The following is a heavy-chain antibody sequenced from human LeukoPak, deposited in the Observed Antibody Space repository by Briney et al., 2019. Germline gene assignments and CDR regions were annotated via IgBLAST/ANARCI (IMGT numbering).Heavy chain of an antibody. J-gene: IGHJ3*02. D-gene: IGHD3-16*01. V-gene: IGHV4-61*08. Sequence: TSETLSLTCAVSGGSISSGGYSWSWIRQPPGKGLEWIGYIYYSGSTNYNPSLKSRVTISVDTSKNQFSLKLSSVTAADTAVYYCARHKRRFMITFGIPGGAFDIWGQGTMVTVSS. CDR1: GGSISSGGYS. CDR2: IYYSGST. CDR3: ARHKRRFMITFGIPGGAFDI.